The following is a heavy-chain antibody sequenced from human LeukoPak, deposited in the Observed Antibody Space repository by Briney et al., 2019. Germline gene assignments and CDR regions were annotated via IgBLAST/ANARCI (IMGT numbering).Heavy chain of an antibody. CDR2: IKQDGSEK. J-gene: IGHJ4*02. D-gene: IGHD3-10*01. Sequence: GGSLRLSCAASGFTFSIYAMSWVRQAPGKGLEWVANIKQDGSEKYYVDSVKGRFTISRDNAKNSLYLQMNSLRAEDTAVYYCAGGYYGSGSYVFDYWGQGTLVTVSS. CDR1: GFTFSIYA. V-gene: IGHV3-7*03. CDR3: AGGYYGSGSYVFDY.